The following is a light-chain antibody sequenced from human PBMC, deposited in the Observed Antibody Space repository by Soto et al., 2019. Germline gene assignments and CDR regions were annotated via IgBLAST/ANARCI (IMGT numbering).Light chain of an antibody. J-gene: IGKJ1*01. CDR3: QQYGGSPT. CDR2: AAA. V-gene: IGKV3-20*01. CDR1: QSVSSSY. Sequence: EIVLTQSPGILSSSPGERATLSCRASQSVSSSYFAWYQHKPGQAPRLLIYAAASRAPGIPDRFSGSGAGTDFTLTISRLEPEDFALYYCQQYGGSPTFGQGTKVEIK.